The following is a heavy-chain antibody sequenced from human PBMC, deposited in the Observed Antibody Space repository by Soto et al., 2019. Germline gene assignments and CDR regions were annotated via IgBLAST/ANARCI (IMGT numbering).Heavy chain of an antibody. CDR3: AKDRQLGY. D-gene: IGHD6-6*01. V-gene: IGHV3-30*18. CDR2: ISYDGSNK. CDR1: GFTFSSYG. J-gene: IGHJ4*02. Sequence: QVQLVESGGGVVQPGRSLRLSCAASGFTFSSYGMHWVRQAPGKGLEWVAVISYDGSNKYYADSVKGRFTISRDNSKNTLYLQMNSRRAEDTAVYYCAKDRQLGYWGQGTLVTVSS.